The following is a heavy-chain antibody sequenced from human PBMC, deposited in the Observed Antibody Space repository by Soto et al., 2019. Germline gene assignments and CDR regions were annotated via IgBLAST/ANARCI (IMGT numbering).Heavy chain of an antibody. J-gene: IGHJ6*02. CDR3: AKDLFPLQPYYYYGMDV. Sequence: PGGSLRLSCAASGFTFSSYGMHWVRQAPGKGLEWVAVISYDGSNKYYADSVKGRFTISRDNSKNTLYLQMNSLRAEDTAVYYCAKDLFPLQPYYYYGMDVWGQGTTVTVSS. V-gene: IGHV3-30*18. CDR2: ISYDGSNK. D-gene: IGHD4-4*01. CDR1: GFTFSSYG.